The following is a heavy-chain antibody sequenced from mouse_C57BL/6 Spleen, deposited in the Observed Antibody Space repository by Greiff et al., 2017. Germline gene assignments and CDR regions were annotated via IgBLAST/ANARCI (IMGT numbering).Heavy chain of an antibody. Sequence: VHLVESGPGLVAPSQSLSITCTVSGFSLTSYAISWVRQPPGKGLEWLGVIWTGGGTNYNSALKSRLSISKDNSKSQVFLKMNSLQTDDTARYYCASLYYDYDAWFAYWGQGTLVTVSA. V-gene: IGHV2-9-1*01. J-gene: IGHJ3*01. CDR3: ASLYYDYDAWFAY. D-gene: IGHD2-4*01. CDR2: IWTGGGT. CDR1: GFSLTSYA.